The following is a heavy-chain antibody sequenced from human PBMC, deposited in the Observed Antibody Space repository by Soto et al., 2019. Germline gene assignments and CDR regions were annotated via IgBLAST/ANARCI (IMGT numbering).Heavy chain of an antibody. J-gene: IGHJ5*02. Sequence: QVQLVQSGAEVKKPGSSVKVSCKASGGTFSSYTISWVRQAPGQGLEWMGRIIPTLGIANYAQKFQGRVTITPDKSTSTAYRELSSLRSEDTAVYYCARDIAAYSSSHSWFDPWCQGTLVTVSS. V-gene: IGHV1-69*08. D-gene: IGHD6-6*01. CDR3: ARDIAAYSSSHSWFDP. CDR2: IIPTLGIA. CDR1: GGTFSSYT.